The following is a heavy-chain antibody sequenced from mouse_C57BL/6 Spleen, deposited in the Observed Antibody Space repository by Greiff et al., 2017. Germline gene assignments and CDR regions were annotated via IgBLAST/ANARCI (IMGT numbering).Heavy chain of an antibody. CDR1: GYAFSSSW. Sequence: QVQLQQSGPELVKPGASVKISCKASGYAFSSSWMNWVKQRPGKGLEWIGRIYPGDGDTNYNGKFKGKATLTADKSSSTAYMQLSSLTSEDSAVYVCARGTAEVSSCDYWGQGTTLTVSS. CDR3: ARGTAEVSSCDY. J-gene: IGHJ2*01. D-gene: IGHD3-1*01. V-gene: IGHV1-82*01. CDR2: IYPGDGDT.